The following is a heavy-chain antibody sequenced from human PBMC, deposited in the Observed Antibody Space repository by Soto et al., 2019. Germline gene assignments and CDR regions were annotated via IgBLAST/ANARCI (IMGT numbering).Heavy chain of an antibody. D-gene: IGHD5-12*01. J-gene: IGHJ4*02. CDR2: INHGGST. CDR3: AGPISVYDSFDN. Sequence: QVQLQQWGAGLLKPSETLSLTCAVYGGSFSGYFWTWIRQPPGKGLEWIGEINHGGSTTYNPSLKSRVSLSVDTSKNQFSLKLSSVTAADTAVYDCAGPISVYDSFDNWGQGTLVTVSS. CDR1: GGSFSGYF. V-gene: IGHV4-34*01.